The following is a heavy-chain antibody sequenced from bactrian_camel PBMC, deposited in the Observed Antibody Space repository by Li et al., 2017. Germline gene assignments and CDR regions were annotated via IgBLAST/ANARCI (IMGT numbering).Heavy chain of an antibody. Sequence: HVQLVESGGGSVQPGGSLRLSCAASGFAASKYCMAWFRQAPGKEREGVAALDSDGRTTYVDSVKGRFTISKDYVKNTLYLQMNSLKPEDSAVYYCATGPLSFSITKLTDYMIWGQGTQVTVS. CDR3: ATGPLSFSITKLTDYMI. CDR1: GFAASKYC. D-gene: IGHD4*01. J-gene: IGHJ4*01. V-gene: IGHV3S1*01. CDR2: LDSDGRT.